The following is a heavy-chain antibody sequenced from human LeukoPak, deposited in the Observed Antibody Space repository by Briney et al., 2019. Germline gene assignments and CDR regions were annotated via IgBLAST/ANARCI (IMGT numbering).Heavy chain of an antibody. J-gene: IGHJ4*02. CDR1: GYTFTGPY. CDR3: ARVEYCTKGVCINFDL. Sequence: ASLKVSCKASGYTFTGPYIHWGRQAPGQGLEWRGWINPNSGGTKYAQKFQGRVSVTRDTSTSTAYMELSGLRADDTAAYYCARVEYCTKGVCINFDLWGQGTLVTVSS. V-gene: IGHV1-2*02. D-gene: IGHD2-8*01. CDR2: INPNSGGT.